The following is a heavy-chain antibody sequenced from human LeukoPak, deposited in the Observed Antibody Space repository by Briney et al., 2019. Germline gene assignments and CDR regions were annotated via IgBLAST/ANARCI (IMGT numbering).Heavy chain of an antibody. CDR1: GFTFSSYG. CDR2: ISDNGGNS. V-gene: IGHV3-23*01. CDR3: ATWTGITPY. J-gene: IGHJ4*02. Sequence: GGSLRLSCAASGFTFSSYGMTWVRQAPGKGLEWVSAISDNGGNSYYADSVKGRFTISRDNAKNSLFLQMNSLRVEDTAVYYCATWTGITPYWGQGTLVTVSS. D-gene: IGHD1-20*01.